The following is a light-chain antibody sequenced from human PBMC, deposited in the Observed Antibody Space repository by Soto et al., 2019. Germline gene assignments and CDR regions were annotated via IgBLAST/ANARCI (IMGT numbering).Light chain of an antibody. CDR3: QQYNNWSPYT. CDR2: GAS. V-gene: IGKV3-15*01. Sequence: EIVMTQSPATLSVSPGERATLSCRASQSVSSNLAWYQQKPGQAPMLLIYGASTRATGIPARFSGSVSGTEFTLTISSLQSEDFAVYYCQQYNNWSPYTFGQGTKLEIK. CDR1: QSVSSN. J-gene: IGKJ2*01.